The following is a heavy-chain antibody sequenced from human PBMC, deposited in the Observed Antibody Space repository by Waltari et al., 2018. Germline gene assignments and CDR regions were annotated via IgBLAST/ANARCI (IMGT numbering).Heavy chain of an antibody. V-gene: IGHV3-15*01. CDR3: LFVDTALIIPDVFDL. CDR2: IKSTVDGGTT. Sequence: EVQLVESGGGLVKPGGSLRLSCSASGFPFSKAWMNWMRQAPGKGLGWVGRIKSTVDGGTTDYAAPVQGRFTISRDDSKNTLYLQMSSLRTEDTAVYYCLFVDTALIIPDVFDLWGQGTLVTVSS. D-gene: IGHD5-18*01. J-gene: IGHJ3*01. CDR1: GFPFSKAW.